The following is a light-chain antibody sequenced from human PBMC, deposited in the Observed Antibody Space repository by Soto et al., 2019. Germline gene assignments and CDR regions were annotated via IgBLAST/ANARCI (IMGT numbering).Light chain of an antibody. CDR3: LQVNSFPLS. V-gene: IGKV1-5*03. CDR1: QTISSW. Sequence: DIQMTQYPPTLSGYVGDRVTLTCRASQTISSWLAWYQQKPGKAPKLLIYKASTLKSGVPSRFSGSGSGTEFTLTISSLQPEDFATYYCLQVNSFPLSFGGGTKVDIK. CDR2: KAS. J-gene: IGKJ4*01.